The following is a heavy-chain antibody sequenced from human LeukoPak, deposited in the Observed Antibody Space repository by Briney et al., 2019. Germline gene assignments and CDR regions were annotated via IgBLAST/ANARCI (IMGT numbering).Heavy chain of an antibody. V-gene: IGHV3-21*01. CDR1: GFTFSSYS. CDR2: ISSSSSYI. Sequence: PGGSLRLSCAASGFTFSSYSMNWVRQAPEKGLEWVSSISSSSSYIYYADSVKGRFTISRDNAKNSLYLQMNSLRAEDTAVYYCARDGGSSSSAFDIWGQGTMVTVSS. CDR3: ARDGGSSSSAFDI. D-gene: IGHD6-6*01. J-gene: IGHJ3*02.